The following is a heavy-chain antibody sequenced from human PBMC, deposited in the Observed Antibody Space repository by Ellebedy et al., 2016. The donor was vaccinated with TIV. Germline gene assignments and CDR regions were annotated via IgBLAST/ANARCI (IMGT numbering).Heavy chain of an antibody. Sequence: GGSLRLSXVASGFNLRNYDVNWVRQAPGKGLEWISGISDTTTFYADSVKGRFTISSDNSKNTVYLQMNSLRAEDTALYYCAKLNWYDVNAYWGQGTLVTVSS. CDR1: GFNLRNYD. J-gene: IGHJ4*02. CDR3: AKLNWYDVNAY. D-gene: IGHD1-1*01. CDR2: ISDTTT. V-gene: IGHV3-23*01.